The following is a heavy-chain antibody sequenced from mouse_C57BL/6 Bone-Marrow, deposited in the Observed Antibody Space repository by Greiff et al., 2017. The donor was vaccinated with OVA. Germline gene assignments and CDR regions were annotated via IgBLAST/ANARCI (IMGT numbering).Heavy chain of an antibody. D-gene: IGHD1-1*01. CDR3: TRDHYYGSRSYWYFDV. V-gene: IGHV5-9-1*02. J-gene: IGHJ1*03. Sequence: EVKLMESGAGLVKPGGSLKLSCAASGFTFSSYAMSWVRQTPEKRLEWVAYISSGGDYIYYADTVKGRFTISRDNARNTLYLQMSSLKSEDTAMYYCTRDHYYGSRSYWYFDVWGTGTTVTVSS. CDR1: GFTFSSYA. CDR2: ISSGGDYI.